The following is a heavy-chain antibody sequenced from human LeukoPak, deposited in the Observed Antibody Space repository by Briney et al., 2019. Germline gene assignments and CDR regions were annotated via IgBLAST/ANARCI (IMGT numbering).Heavy chain of an antibody. D-gene: IGHD3-3*01. V-gene: IGHV3-23*01. Sequence: PGGSLRLSCAASGFAFSRYAMNWVRQAPGNGLEWVSTISGSGGSTYYADSVKGRFTISRDNSKNTLYLQMNSLRAEDTAVYYCANPDNPGILRFLEWPLFPPLFWGQGTLVTVSS. CDR2: ISGSGGST. CDR1: GFAFSRYA. J-gene: IGHJ4*02. CDR3: ANPDNPGILRFLEWPLFPPLF.